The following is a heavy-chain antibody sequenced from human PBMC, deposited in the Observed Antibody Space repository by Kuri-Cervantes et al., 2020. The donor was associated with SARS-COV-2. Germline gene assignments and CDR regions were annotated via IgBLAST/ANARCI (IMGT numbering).Heavy chain of an antibody. CDR1: GFTFSSYS. CDR3: AKSPFGFLEWFSGGMDV. J-gene: IGHJ6*02. V-gene: IGHV3-21*01. Sequence: GGSLRLSCAASGFTFSSYSMNWVRQAPGKGLEWVSSISSSSSYIYYADSVKGRFTISRDNSKNTLYLQMNSLRAEDTAVYYCAKSPFGFLEWFSGGMDVWGQGTTVTVSS. CDR2: ISSSSSYI. D-gene: IGHD3-3*01.